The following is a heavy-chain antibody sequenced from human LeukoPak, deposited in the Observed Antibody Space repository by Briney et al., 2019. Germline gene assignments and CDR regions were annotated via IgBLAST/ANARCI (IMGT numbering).Heavy chain of an antibody. D-gene: IGHD3-16*01. CDR1: GFTFSSCA. Sequence: QPGGSLRLSCAASGFTFSSCAMSWARQAPGKGLEWVSAISGGGGSTYYADSVKGRFTISRDNSRNTLYLQMNSLRAEDTAVYCCAKGYYDYVWGSYYFDYWGQGTLVTVSS. CDR2: ISGGGGST. CDR3: AKGYYDYVWGSYYFDY. V-gene: IGHV3-23*01. J-gene: IGHJ4*02.